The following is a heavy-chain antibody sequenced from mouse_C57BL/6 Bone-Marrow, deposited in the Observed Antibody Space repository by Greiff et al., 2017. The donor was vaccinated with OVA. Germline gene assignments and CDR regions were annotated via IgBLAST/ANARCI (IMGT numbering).Heavy chain of an antibody. J-gene: IGHJ4*01. V-gene: IGHV1-82*01. Sequence: VQVVESGPELVKPGASVKISCKASGYAFSSSWMNWVKQRPGKGLEWIGRIYPGDGDTNYNGKFKGKATLTADKSSSTAYMQLSSLTSEDSAVYFCARGYYAMDYWGQGTSVTVSS. CDR1: GYAFSSSW. D-gene: IGHD1-1*01. CDR3: ARGYYAMDY. CDR2: IYPGDGDT.